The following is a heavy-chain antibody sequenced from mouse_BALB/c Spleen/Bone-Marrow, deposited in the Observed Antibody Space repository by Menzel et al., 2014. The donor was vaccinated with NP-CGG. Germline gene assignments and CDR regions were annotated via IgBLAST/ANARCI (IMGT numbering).Heavy chain of an antibody. Sequence: VHVKQSGPELVKPGASVKISCKASGYSFIGYFMNWVMQSHGKSLEWIGRINPYNGDTLYNQKFKGKATLTVDKSSSTAHMELRSLASEDSAVYYCTRVTTDWYFDVWGAGTTVTVSS. J-gene: IGHJ1*01. CDR3: TRVTTDWYFDV. CDR1: GYSFIGYF. CDR2: INPYNGDT. D-gene: IGHD1-1*01. V-gene: IGHV1-20*02.